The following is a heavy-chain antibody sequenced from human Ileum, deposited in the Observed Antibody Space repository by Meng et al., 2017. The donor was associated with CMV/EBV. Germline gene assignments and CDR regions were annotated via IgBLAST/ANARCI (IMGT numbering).Heavy chain of an antibody. Sequence: SCVASGFTFRDYYCSWSRQAPGKGLEWLSYISQSGNTIYYEESVKGRFTISRDNVKSSLYLQMNSLKVGDTAIYYCARRNGYNRGDYWGQGTLVTVSS. CDR1: GFTFRDYY. J-gene: IGHJ4*02. V-gene: IGHV3-11*01. CDR2: ISQSGNTI. CDR3: ARRNGYNRGDY. D-gene: IGHD5-24*01.